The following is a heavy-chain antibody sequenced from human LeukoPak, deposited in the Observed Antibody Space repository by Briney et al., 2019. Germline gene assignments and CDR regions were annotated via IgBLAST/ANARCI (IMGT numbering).Heavy chain of an antibody. CDR2: ISGSGGTT. CDR1: GFTFSTYA. D-gene: IGHD1-1*01. V-gene: IGHV3-23*01. CDR3: AKDSFALEPRNWFDP. Sequence: PGGSLRLSCAASGFTFSTYAMSWVRQAPGKGLEWVSAISGSGGTTYYADSVKGRFTISRDNSKNTLNLQINSLRAEDTAVYYCAKDSFALEPRNWFDPWGQGTLVTVSS. J-gene: IGHJ5*02.